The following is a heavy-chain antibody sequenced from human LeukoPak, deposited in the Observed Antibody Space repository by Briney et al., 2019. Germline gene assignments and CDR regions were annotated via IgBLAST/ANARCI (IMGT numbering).Heavy chain of an antibody. CDR2: IIPILGIA. V-gene: IGHV1-69*04. CDR3: ARDLVVAVAGTGAFDI. J-gene: IGHJ3*02. D-gene: IGHD6-19*01. CDR1: GGTFSSYT. Sequence: PVKVSCKASGGTFSSYTISWVRQAPGQGLEWMGRIIPILGIANYAQKFQGRVTITADKSTSTAYMELNSLRSEDTAVYYCARDLVVAVAGTGAFDIWGQGTMVTVSS.